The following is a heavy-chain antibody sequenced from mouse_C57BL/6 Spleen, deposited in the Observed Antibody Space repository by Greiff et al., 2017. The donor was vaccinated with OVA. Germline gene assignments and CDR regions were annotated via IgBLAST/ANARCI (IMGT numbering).Heavy chain of an antibody. CDR3: ARHDTTVGYFDY. V-gene: IGHV1-62-2*01. CDR1: GYTFTEYT. CDR2: FYPGSGRI. Sequence: VQLQQSGAELVKPGASVKLSCKASGYTFTEYTIHWVKQRSRQGLEWIVWFYPGSGRIKYNEKFKDKATLTADKSSSTVYMELSRLTSEDSAVYFCARHDTTVGYFDYWGQGTTLTVSS. J-gene: IGHJ2*01. D-gene: IGHD1-1*01.